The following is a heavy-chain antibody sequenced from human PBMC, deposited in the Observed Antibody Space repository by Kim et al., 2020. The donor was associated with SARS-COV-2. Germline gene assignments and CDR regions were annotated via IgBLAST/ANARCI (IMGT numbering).Heavy chain of an antibody. J-gene: IGHJ5*02. V-gene: IGHV4-59*08. CDR1: GGSMSRYY. Sequence: SETLSLTCTVSGGSMSRYYWSWIRQSPGKGLEWVGCIYYSGSTNYNPSLESRVTISVDTSKNQFSLKLTSVTAADTAVYYFARRDSSGYSNWFDPWGQGT. CDR3: ARRDSSGYSNWFDP. CDR2: IYYSGST. D-gene: IGHD3-22*01.